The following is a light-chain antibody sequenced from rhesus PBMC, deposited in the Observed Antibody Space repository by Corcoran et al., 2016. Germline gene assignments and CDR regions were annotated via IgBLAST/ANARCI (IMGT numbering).Light chain of an antibody. V-gene: IGLV3S11*01. CDR3: GSWDNSGNHYI. CDR2: GNT. CDR1: SLQTYY. J-gene: IGLJ1*01. Sequence: SSGLTQEPALSVALGHTVRMTCQGDSLQTYYAAWYQQKPGQVPVLVIYGNTNRPSGIPGRVSGSWSGDTGSLTITGAQVEDEADYYCGSWDNSGNHYIFGAGTRLTVL.